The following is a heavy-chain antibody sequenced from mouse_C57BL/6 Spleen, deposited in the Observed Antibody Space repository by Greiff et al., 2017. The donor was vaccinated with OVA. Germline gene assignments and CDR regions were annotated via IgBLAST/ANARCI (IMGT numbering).Heavy chain of an antibody. CDR2: IYYSGTI. J-gene: IGHJ4*01. CDR3: ARDTGYGSLYYAMDY. D-gene: IGHD1-1*01. V-gene: IGHV3-5*01. Sequence: EVKLMESGPGLVKPSQTVFLTCTVTGISITTGNYRWSWIRQFPGNKLEWIGYIYYSGTITYNPSPTSRTTITRDTPKNQFFLEMNSLTAEDTATYYCARDTGYGSLYYAMDYWGQGTSVTVSS. CDR1: GISITTGNYR.